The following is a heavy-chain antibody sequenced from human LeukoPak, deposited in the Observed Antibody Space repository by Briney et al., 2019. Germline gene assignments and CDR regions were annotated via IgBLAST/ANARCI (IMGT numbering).Heavy chain of an antibody. CDR2: IYYDGST. Sequence: PSETLSLTCSVSGDSISRFYWSWIRQPPGRGLEWIGHIYYDGSTDYSPSLKSRVSISIDMSKNQFSLNLTSVTPAGTAVYYCAREWRNTISGVVRYFNLWGRGTLVTVSS. D-gene: IGHD3-3*01. V-gene: IGHV4-59*01. CDR1: GDSISRFY. J-gene: IGHJ2*01. CDR3: AREWRNTISGVVRYFNL.